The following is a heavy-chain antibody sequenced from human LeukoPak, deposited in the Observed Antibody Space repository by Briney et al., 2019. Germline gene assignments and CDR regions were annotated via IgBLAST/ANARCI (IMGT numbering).Heavy chain of an antibody. CDR2: IYPRDGST. V-gene: IGHV1-46*01. J-gene: IGHJ4*02. CDR3: ARDQEGFDY. CDR1: GYTFTSNY. Sequence: GASVKVSCTASGYTFTSNYIHWVRQAPGQGLEWMGMIYPRDGSTSYAQKFQGRVTVTRDTSTSTVHMELSGLRSEDTAVCYCARDQEGFDYWGQGTLVTVSS.